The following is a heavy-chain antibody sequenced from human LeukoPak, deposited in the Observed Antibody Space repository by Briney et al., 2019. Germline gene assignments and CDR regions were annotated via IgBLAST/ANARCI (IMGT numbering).Heavy chain of an antibody. Sequence: SVKVSCKASGGTFSSYAISWVRQAPGQGLEWMGRIIPIFGTANYAQKFQGRVTITTDESTSTAYMELSSLRSEDTAVYYCARRAPYYYDSSGHDAFDIWDQGTMVTVSS. J-gene: IGHJ3*02. D-gene: IGHD3-22*01. CDR1: GGTFSSYA. V-gene: IGHV1-69*05. CDR2: IIPIFGTA. CDR3: ARRAPYYYDSSGHDAFDI.